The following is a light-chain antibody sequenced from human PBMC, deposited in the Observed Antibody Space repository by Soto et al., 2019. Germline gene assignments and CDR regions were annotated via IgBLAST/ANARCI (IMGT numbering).Light chain of an antibody. V-gene: IGLV2-14*03. Sequence: QSVLTQPASVSGSPGQSITISCTGTSSDVGGYNYVSWYQHHPGKAPKLIINDVTNRPSGVSNPFSGSKSGNTASLTISGLQPEDEADYYCSSYTTSNTRQLVFGTGTKVTVL. CDR2: DVT. CDR3: SSYTTSNTRQLV. CDR1: SSDVGGYNY. J-gene: IGLJ1*01.